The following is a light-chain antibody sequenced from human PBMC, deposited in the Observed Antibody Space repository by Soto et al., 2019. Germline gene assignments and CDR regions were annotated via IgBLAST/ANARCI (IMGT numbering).Light chain of an antibody. CDR2: GAS. Sequence: EIVMTKSPATLSVSQGERATLSCRASQSVSSNLAWYQQKPGQAPRLLIYGASTRATGIPARFSGSGSGTEFTLTISSLQSEDFAFYYCQEYNNWPPWTVGQGSKVDI. CDR3: QEYNNWPPWT. J-gene: IGKJ1*01. V-gene: IGKV3-15*01. CDR1: QSVSSN.